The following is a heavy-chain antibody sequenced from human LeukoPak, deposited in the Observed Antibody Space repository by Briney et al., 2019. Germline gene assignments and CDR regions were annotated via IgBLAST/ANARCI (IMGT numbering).Heavy chain of an antibody. CDR1: GFSLSTSGVG. CDR2: IYWDDDK. D-gene: IGHD4-17*01. Sequence: SGPTLVNPTQTLTLTCTFSGFSLSTSGVGVGWIRQPPGKALEWLALIYWDDDKRYSPSLKSRLTITKDTSKNQVVLTMTNMDPVDTATYYCAHSQDYGDYLFSDAFDIWGQGTMVTVSS. J-gene: IGHJ3*02. V-gene: IGHV2-5*02. CDR3: AHSQDYGDYLFSDAFDI.